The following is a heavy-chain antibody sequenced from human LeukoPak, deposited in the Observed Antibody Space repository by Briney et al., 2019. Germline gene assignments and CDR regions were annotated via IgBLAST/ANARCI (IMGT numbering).Heavy chain of an antibody. V-gene: IGHV3-21*01. D-gene: IGHD3-10*01. J-gene: IGHJ4*02. CDR3: ARMVRGVSYYFDY. CDR1: GFTFSSYS. Sequence: GGSLGLSCAASGFTFSSYSMNWVRQAPGKGLEWVSSISSSSSYIYYADSVKGRFTISRDNAKNSLYLQMNSLRAEDTAVYYCARMVRGVSYYFDYWGQGTLVTVSS. CDR2: ISSSSSYI.